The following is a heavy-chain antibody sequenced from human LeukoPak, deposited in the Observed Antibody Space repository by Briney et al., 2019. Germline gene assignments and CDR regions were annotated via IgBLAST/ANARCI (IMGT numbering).Heavy chain of an antibody. J-gene: IGHJ4*02. CDR1: GGTFSSYA. D-gene: IGHD2-15*01. V-gene: IGHV1-8*03. CDR3: ARVLGYCSGGSCYSGDYFDY. Sequence: ASVKVSCKASGGTFSSYAISWVRQAPGQGLGWMGWMNPNSGNTGYAQKFQGRVTITRNTSISTAYMELSSLRSEDTAVYYCARVLGYCSGGSCYSGDYFDYWGQGTLVTVSS. CDR2: MNPNSGNT.